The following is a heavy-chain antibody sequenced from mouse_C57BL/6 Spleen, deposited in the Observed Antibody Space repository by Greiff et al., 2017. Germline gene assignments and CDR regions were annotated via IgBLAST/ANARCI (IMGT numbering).Heavy chain of an antibody. V-gene: IGHV1-26*01. J-gene: IGHJ1*03. CDR1: GYTFTDYY. D-gene: IGHD1-1*01. CDR3: ARWDGSSPHWYFDV. Sequence: VQLQQSGPELVKPGASVKISCKASGYTFTDYYMNWVKQSHGKSLEWIGDINPHNGGTSYNQKFKGKATLTVYKSSSTSYMELRSLTSEDSAVYDCARWDGSSPHWYFDVWGTGTTVTVSS. CDR2: INPHNGGT.